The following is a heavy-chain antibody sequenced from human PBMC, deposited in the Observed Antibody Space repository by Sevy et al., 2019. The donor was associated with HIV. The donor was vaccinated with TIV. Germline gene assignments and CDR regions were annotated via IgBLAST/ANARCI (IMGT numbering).Heavy chain of an antibody. CDR1: GDSISSNTFY. D-gene: IGHD6-19*01. J-gene: IGHJ3*01. Sequence: SETLSLTCTVSGDSISSNTFYWGWIRQPPGKGLEWIGSIYYSGSTYYNPSLQSRVTISVDTSKNQFSLNLSSVTAADTAVYYCARHASRAGYSSGWYLVNAFDVWGQGTMVTV. V-gene: IGHV4-39*01. CDR3: ARHASRAGYSSGWYLVNAFDV. CDR2: IYYSGST.